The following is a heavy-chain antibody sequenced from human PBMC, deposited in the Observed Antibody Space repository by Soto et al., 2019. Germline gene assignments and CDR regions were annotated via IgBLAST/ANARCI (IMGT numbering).Heavy chain of an antibody. D-gene: IGHD3-22*01. CDR2: MNPNSGNT. CDR1: GYTFTSYD. CDR3: ASSPYDSSGYSGLFDY. Sequence: ASVKVSCKASGYTFTSYDINWVRQATGQGLEWMGWMNPNSGNTGYAQKFQGRVTMTRNTSISTAYMELSSLRSEDTAVCYCASSPYDSSGYSGLFDYWGQGTLVTVSS. V-gene: IGHV1-8*01. J-gene: IGHJ4*02.